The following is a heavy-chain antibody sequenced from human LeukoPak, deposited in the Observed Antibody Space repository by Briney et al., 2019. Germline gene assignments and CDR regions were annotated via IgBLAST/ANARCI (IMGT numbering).Heavy chain of an antibody. J-gene: IGHJ4*02. CDR2: IDWDDDK. D-gene: IGHD2-2*01. V-gene: IGHV2-70*11. CDR1: GFSLGTSGMC. Sequence: SGPALVKPTQTLTLTCTFSGFSLGTSGMCVTWIRQPPGKALEWLARIDWDDDKYYYTSLKTRLTISKDTSKNQVVLTMTNMDPVDTATYYCARIRGSRYYLGYWGQGALVTVSS. CDR3: ARIRGSRYYLGY.